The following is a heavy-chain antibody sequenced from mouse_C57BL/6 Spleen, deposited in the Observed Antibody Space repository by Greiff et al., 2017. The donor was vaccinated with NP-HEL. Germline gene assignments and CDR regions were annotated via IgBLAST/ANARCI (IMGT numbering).Heavy chain of an antibody. D-gene: IGHD4-1*01. CDR2: INPSNGGT. CDR3: ARGGTSWGHWYFDV. CDR1: GYTFTSYW. V-gene: IGHV1-53*01. Sequence: VQLQQPGTELVKPGASVKLSCKASGYTFTSYWMHWVKQRPGQGLEWIGNINPSNGGTNYNEKFKSKATLTVDKSSSTAYMQLSSLTSEDSAVYYCARGGTSWGHWYFDVWGTGTTVTVSS. J-gene: IGHJ1*03.